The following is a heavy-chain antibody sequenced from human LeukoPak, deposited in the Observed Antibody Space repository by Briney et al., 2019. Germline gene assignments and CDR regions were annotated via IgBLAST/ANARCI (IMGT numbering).Heavy chain of an antibody. D-gene: IGHD2-2*01. J-gene: IGHJ4*02. CDR3: ARVRAVVVPAADYYFDY. Sequence: SETLSLTCTVSGGSISSHYWSWIRQPPGKGLEWIGYIYYSGSTNYNPSLKSQVTISVDTSKNQFSLKLSSVTAADTAVYYCARVRAVVVPAADYYFDYWGQGTLVTVSS. CDR1: GGSISSHY. V-gene: IGHV4-59*11. CDR2: IYYSGST.